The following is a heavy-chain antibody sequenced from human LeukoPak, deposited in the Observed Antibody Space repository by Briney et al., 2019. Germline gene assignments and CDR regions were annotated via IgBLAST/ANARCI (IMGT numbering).Heavy chain of an antibody. Sequence: GGSLRLSCVASGFTFTNYTMNWVRQAPGKGLEWVSSISSNSNNIHYVGSLKGRFTVSRDNAKNSLYLQMNSLRAEDTAVYYCARDTRPLDIVVVPAAILGAFDIWGQGTMVTVSS. CDR1: GFTFTNYT. V-gene: IGHV3-21*01. D-gene: IGHD2-2*02. CDR2: ISSNSNNI. CDR3: ARDTRPLDIVVVPAAILGAFDI. J-gene: IGHJ3*02.